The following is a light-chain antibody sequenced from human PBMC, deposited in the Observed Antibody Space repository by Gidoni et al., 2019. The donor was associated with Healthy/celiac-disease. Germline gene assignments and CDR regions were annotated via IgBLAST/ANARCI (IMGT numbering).Light chain of an antibody. CDR3: QQSYSTPFVT. V-gene: IGKV1-39*01. CDR1: QSISSY. CDR2: AAS. Sequence: IQMTQSPSSLSASVGDRVTITCRASQSISSYLNWYQQKPGKAPKLLIYAASSLQSGGPSRFSGSGSGTDFTLTISSRQPEDFATYFCQQSYSTPFVTFGQGTKLEIK. J-gene: IGKJ2*01.